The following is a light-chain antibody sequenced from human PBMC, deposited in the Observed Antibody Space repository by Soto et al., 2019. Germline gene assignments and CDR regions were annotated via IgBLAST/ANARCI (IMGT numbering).Light chain of an antibody. J-gene: IGKJ4*01. CDR1: QSISSW. CDR2: DAS. CDR3: QQYDSYPLT. Sequence: IQMTQSPSTLSASVGDRGTITCRACQSISSWLAWYQQKPGKAPKLLIYDASFLESGVPSRFSGSGSGTEFTLTISSLQPDDFASYYCQQYDSYPLTFGGGTKVEIK. V-gene: IGKV1-5*01.